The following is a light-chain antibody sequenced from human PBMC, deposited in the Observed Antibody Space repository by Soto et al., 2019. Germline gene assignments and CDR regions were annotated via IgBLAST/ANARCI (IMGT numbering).Light chain of an antibody. V-gene: IGKV1-17*01. CDR2: AAS. J-gene: IGKJ5*01. CDR1: QSISSY. CDR3: LQHNSYPIT. Sequence: DIQMTQSPSSLSASVGDRVTITCRASQSISSYLNWYQQKPGKAPKLLIYAASSLQSGVPSRFSGSGSGTDFTLTISGLQPEDFAIYYCLQHNSYPITLGQGTRLEIK.